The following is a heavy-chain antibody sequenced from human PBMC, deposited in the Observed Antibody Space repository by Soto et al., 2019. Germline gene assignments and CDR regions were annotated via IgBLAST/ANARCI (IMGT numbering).Heavy chain of an antibody. CDR2: INHSGST. CDR3: ARVLRFLKWPEPPYCMDV. Sequence: PSETLSLTCTVSGGSISSYYWSWIRQPPGKGLEWIGEINHSGSTNYNPSLKSRVTISVDTSKNQFSLKLSSVTAADTAVYYCARVLRFLKWPEPPYCMDVWGKGTTVTVSS. D-gene: IGHD3-3*01. V-gene: IGHV4-34*01. CDR1: GGSISSYY. J-gene: IGHJ6*03.